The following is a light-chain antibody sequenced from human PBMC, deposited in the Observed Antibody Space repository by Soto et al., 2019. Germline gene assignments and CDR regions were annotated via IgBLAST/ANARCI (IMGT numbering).Light chain of an antibody. CDR3: QQYNQWPPWT. V-gene: IGKV3-20*01. CDR2: GAS. CDR1: QSVTKNY. Sequence: DIVLTQSPGTLSLSPGERATLSCRASQSVTKNYLTWYQQQPGQAPRLLLYGASNRATGIPDRFSGSGSGTDFTLTISRLEPEDFGVYYCQQYNQWPPWTFGQGTKVDIK. J-gene: IGKJ1*01.